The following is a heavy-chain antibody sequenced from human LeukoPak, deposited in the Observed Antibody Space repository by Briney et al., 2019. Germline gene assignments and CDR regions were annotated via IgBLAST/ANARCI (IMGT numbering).Heavy chain of an antibody. J-gene: IGHJ5*02. CDR3: ARYCSSTFCRWFDP. CDR1: GDSISSGGYS. CDR2: VYYSGST. V-gene: IGHV4-31*03. D-gene: IGHD2-2*01. Sequence: SETLSLTCTVSGDSISSGGYSWSWIRQHPGKGLEWIGYVYYSGSTYYNPSLKNRITLSVDTSKNQFSLNLSSVTAADTAVYYCARYCSSTFCRWFDPWGQGTLVTVSS.